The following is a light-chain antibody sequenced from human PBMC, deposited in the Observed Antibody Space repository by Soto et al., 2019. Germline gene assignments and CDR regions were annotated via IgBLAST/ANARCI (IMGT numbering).Light chain of an antibody. CDR2: DAS. J-gene: IGKJ1*01. Sequence: DIQMTQSPSTLSASVGDRVTITCRASQSNSSWLAWYQQKPGKAPKLLIFDASNLKSGVPSRFSGSGSGTEFTLTISSLQPDDFATYYCQQYYSYSPTFGQGTKVEIK. V-gene: IGKV1-5*01. CDR3: QQYYSYSPT. CDR1: QSNSSW.